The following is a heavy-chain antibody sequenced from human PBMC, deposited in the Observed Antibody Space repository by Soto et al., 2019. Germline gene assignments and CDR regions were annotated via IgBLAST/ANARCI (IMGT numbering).Heavy chain of an antibody. Sequence: QVQLVQSGAEEKKPGASVKVSCKASGYTFTGYAMHWVRQAPGQRLEWMGWINAGNGNTKYSQKFQGRVTITRDTSASTAYMELSSLRSEDTAVYYCARAVAVAADFDYWGQGTLVPVSS. V-gene: IGHV1-3*05. CDR3: ARAVAVAADFDY. CDR1: GYTFTGYA. CDR2: INAGNGNT. J-gene: IGHJ4*02. D-gene: IGHD6-19*01.